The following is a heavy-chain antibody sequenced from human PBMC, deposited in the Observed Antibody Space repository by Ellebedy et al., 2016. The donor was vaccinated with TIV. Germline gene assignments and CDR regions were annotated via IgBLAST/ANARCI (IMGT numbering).Heavy chain of an antibody. CDR1: GFTVTDNY. CDR3: ARFDLLTVVTLDY. D-gene: IGHD4-23*01. Sequence: GESLKISCAVSGFTVTDNYMTWVRQAPGKGLEWVSIIYGGGGTYYADSVKDRFTTSTDSAKNTVYLQMNSLTVEDTAVYFCARFDLLTVVTLDYWGQGTLVTVSS. CDR2: IYGGGGT. V-gene: IGHV3-66*01. J-gene: IGHJ4*02.